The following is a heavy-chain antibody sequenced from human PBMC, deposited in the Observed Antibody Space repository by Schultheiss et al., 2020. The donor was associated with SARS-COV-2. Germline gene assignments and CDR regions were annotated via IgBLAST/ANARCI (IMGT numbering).Heavy chain of an antibody. D-gene: IGHD3-10*01. J-gene: IGHJ6*02. CDR1: GGSISSYY. Sequence: SETLSLTCTVSGGSISSYYWSWIRQPPGKGLEWIGYIYYSGSTNYNPSLKSRVTISVDTSKNQFSLKLSSVTAADTAVYYCAAEYYYGSGGYGMDVWGQGTTVTVSS. CDR2: IYYSGST. CDR3: AAEYYYGSGGYGMDV. V-gene: IGHV4-59*08.